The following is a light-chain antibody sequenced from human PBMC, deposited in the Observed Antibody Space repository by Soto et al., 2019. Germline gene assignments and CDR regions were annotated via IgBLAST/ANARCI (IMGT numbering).Light chain of an antibody. CDR1: QSVSGTY. J-gene: IGKJ1*01. CDR3: QQYGSPGT. CDR2: GVS. Sequence: ELVLTQSPGTLSLSPGERATLSCRASQSVSGTYLAWYQQKFGQAPRLLIYGVSSRATGIPDRFSGSGSGTDFTLTISRLEHEDFAVYYCQQYGSPGTFGQGTKVDIK. V-gene: IGKV3-20*01.